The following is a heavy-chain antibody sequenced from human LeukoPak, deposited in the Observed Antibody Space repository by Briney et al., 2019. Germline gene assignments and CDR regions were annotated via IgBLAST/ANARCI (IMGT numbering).Heavy chain of an antibody. J-gene: IGHJ4*02. CDR1: GFTFSSYW. CDR2: INTDGSST. CDR3: ASQPY. Sequence: GGSLRLSCAASGFTFSSYWMHWVRQAPGKGLVWVARINTDGSSTNYAASVKGRFTISRDNAKNTLYLQMNSLRAEDTAVYYCASQPYWGQGTLVTDSS. V-gene: IGHV3-74*01.